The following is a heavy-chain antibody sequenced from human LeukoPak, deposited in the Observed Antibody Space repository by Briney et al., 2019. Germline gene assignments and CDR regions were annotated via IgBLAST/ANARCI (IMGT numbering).Heavy chain of an antibody. J-gene: IGHJ3*02. CDR1: GFTFSSYS. D-gene: IGHD3-22*01. V-gene: IGHV3-48*01. Sequence: GGSLRLSCAASGFTFSSYSMNWVRQAPGKGLEWVSYISSSSSTIYYADSVKGRFTISRDNSKNTLYLQMNSLRAEDTAVYYCAKDIVRITMTGDAFDIWGQGTMVTVSS. CDR2: ISSSSSTI. CDR3: AKDIVRITMTGDAFDI.